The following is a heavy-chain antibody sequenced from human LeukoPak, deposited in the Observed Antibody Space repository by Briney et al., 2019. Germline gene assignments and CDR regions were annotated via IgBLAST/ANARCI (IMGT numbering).Heavy chain of an antibody. CDR2: IRYDGINK. CDR1: GFTFSSYG. V-gene: IGHV3-30*02. CDR3: AKDWGILTGYYGLEAAFDI. D-gene: IGHD3-9*01. Sequence: PGGSLRLSCAASGFTFSSYGMHWVRQAPGKGLEWVAFIRYDGINKYYADSVKGRFTISRDNSKNTLYLQMNSLRAEDTAVYYCAKDWGILTGYYGLEAAFDIWGQGTMVTVSS. J-gene: IGHJ3*02.